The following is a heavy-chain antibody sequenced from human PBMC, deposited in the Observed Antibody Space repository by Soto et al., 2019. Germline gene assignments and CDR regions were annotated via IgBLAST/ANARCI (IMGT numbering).Heavy chain of an antibody. CDR2: ISGSGGST. D-gene: IGHD2-15*01. CDR3: AKTPRNSRYCSGGSCYGGLDY. CDR1: GFTFSSYA. V-gene: IGHV3-23*01. J-gene: IGHJ4*02. Sequence: PGGSLRLSCAASGFTFSSYAMSWVRQAPGKGLEWVSAISGSGGSTYYADSVKGRFTISRDNSKNTLYLQMNSLRAEDTAVYYCAKTPRNSRYCSGGSCYGGLDYWGQGTLVTVSS.